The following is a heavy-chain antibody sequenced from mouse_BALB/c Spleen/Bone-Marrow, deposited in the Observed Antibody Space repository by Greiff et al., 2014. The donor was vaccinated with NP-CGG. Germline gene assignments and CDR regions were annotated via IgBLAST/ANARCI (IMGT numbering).Heavy chain of an antibody. CDR1: GYAFTSYW. CDR3: ARTYFDY. J-gene: IGHJ2*01. CDR2: INPSNGRT. V-gene: IGHV1S81*02. Sequence: QVQLKHSGAELVKPGASVKLSCKASGYAFTSYWMHWVKQRPGQGLEWIGEINPSNGRTNYNEKFKGKATLTVDKSSSTAYMQLSSLTSEDSAVYYCARTYFDYWGQGTTLTVSS.